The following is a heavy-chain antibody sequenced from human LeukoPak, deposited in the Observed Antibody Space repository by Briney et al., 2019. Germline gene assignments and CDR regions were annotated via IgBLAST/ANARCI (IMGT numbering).Heavy chain of an antibody. CDR1: GFTFSSYS. Sequence: GGSLRLSCAASGFTFSSYSMNWVRQAPGKGLEWVSSISSSSSYIYYADSVKGRFTISRDNAKNSLYLQMDSLRAEDTAVYYCARDIPRGRGDYWGQGTLVTVSS. V-gene: IGHV3-21*01. CDR3: ARDIPRGRGDY. J-gene: IGHJ4*02. D-gene: IGHD3-16*01. CDR2: ISSSSSYI.